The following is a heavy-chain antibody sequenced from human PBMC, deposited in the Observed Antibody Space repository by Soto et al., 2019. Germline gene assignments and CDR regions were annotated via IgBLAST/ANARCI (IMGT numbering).Heavy chain of an antibody. CDR3: ARLTVTTSVLYGMDV. Sequence: PGESLKISXKGSGYSFTSYWITWVRQMPGKGLEWMGRIDPSDSYTNYSPSFQGHVTISADKSISTAYLQWSSLKASDTAMYYCARLTVTTSVLYGMDVWGQGTTVTVSS. V-gene: IGHV5-10-1*01. J-gene: IGHJ6*02. D-gene: IGHD4-17*01. CDR1: GYSFTSYW. CDR2: IDPSDSYT.